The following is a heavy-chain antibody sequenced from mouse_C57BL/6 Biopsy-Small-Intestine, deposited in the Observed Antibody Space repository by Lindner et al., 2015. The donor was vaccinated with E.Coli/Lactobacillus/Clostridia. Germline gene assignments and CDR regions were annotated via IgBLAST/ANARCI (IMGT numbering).Heavy chain of an antibody. D-gene: IGHD1-1*01. J-gene: IGHJ2*01. V-gene: IGHV1-19*01. Sequence: VQLQESGPVLVKPGASVKMSCRASRYTFTDYYMNWVKQSHGKSLEWIGVINPYNGSTNYNQKFKGKATLTVDKSSSTAYMELNSLTSEDSAVYYCARRGYYGSMDYFDYWGQGTTLTVSS. CDR1: RYTFTDYY. CDR3: ARRGYYGSMDYFDY. CDR2: INPYNGST.